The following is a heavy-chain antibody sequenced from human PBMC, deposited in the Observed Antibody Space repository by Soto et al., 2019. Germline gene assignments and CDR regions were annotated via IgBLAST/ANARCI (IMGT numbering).Heavy chain of an antibody. V-gene: IGHV1-69*02. CDR1: GGTFSSYT. CDR2: IIPILGIA. Sequence: SVKVSCKASGGTFSSYTISWVRQAPGQGLEWMGRIIPILGIANYAQKFQGRVTITADKSTSTAYMELSSLRSEDTAVYYCARATVRGAFVDYWGQGTLVTVSS. J-gene: IGHJ4*02. CDR3: ARATVRGAFVDY. D-gene: IGHD3-10*01.